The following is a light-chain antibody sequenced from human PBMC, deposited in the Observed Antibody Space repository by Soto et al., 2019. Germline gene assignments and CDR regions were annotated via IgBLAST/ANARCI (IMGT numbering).Light chain of an antibody. CDR2: AVS. J-gene: IGLJ2*01. CDR1: SSDVGGYNY. V-gene: IGLV2-14*01. CDR3: SSYASISSPYVV. Sequence: QSALTQPASVSGSPGQSITISCTGTSSDVGGYNYVSWYQQHPGMAPKLMIYAVSNRPSGVSNRVSGSKSGNTASLTISGLQAEDEAHYYCSSYASISSPYVVFGGGTKLTVL.